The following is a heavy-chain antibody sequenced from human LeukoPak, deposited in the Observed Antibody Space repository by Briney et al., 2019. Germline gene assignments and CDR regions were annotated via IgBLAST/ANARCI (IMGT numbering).Heavy chain of an antibody. J-gene: IGHJ4*02. V-gene: IGHV1-2*02. CDR3: ARIVVDMVATITGGTDY. D-gene: IGHD5-12*01. Sequence: ASVKVSCKASGFPFTGYYIHWVRQAPGQGLEWVGWINPNSGGTNFAQKFQGRVTMTRDTSISTAYMDLSRLRSDDTAVYYCARIVVDMVATITGGTDYWGQGTLVTVSS. CDR2: INPNSGGT. CDR1: GFPFTGYY.